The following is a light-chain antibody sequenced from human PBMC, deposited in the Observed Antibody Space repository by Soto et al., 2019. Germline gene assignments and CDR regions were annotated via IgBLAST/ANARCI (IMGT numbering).Light chain of an antibody. V-gene: IGKV2-28*01. Sequence: DIVVTRSAPPLVITTGAPASTSCRSSPRPLHINGYNYLDWYLQKPGQSPKLXIYFASNRASGVPDRFSGSGSGTDFTLKISRVQAEDFGVYYCIQTLQTPLTFGGGTKVEIK. CDR1: PRPLHINGYNY. CDR3: IQTLQTPLT. J-gene: IGKJ4*01. CDR2: FAS.